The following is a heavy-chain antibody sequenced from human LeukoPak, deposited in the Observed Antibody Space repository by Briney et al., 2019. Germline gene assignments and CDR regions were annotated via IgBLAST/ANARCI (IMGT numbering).Heavy chain of an antibody. J-gene: IGHJ4*02. Sequence: ASLTVSCKASGYTFTGYYMHWVRQAPGQGLEWMGWINPNSGGTNYAQKFQGRVTITRDTSISTAYVELSRLRSDDTAVYYCARERCSSTSCYTSLDYWGQGTLVTVSS. D-gene: IGHD2-2*02. CDR2: INPNSGGT. V-gene: IGHV1-2*02. CDR1: GYTFTGYY. CDR3: ARERCSSTSCYTSLDY.